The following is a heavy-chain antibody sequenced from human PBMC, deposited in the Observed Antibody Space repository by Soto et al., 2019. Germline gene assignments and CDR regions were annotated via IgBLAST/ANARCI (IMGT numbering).Heavy chain of an antibody. CDR2: IYTSGNT. Sequence: QVQLQESGPGLVKTSETLSLTCNVSGASISASYWRWILQPPGKGLEWIGYIYTSGNTNYTPSLKRRVTISVDPSKNQVSLKLRSVTAADTAGYYCASHVGSGYSDYWGQGPLVTVSS. D-gene: IGHD1-26*01. CDR1: GASISASY. V-gene: IGHV4-59*13. J-gene: IGHJ4*02. CDR3: ASHVGSGYSDY.